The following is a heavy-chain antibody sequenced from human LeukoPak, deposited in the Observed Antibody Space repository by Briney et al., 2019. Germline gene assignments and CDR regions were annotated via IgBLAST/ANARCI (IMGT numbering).Heavy chain of an antibody. Sequence: GGSLRLSCAASGFTFSGYGMHWVRQAPGKGLEWVAIIWNDGSKEYYADSVKGRFTISRDDSKNTLYLQMNSLSAEDTAVYYCAKDLLYTTLHYWGQGTLVTVSS. CDR1: GFTFSGYG. J-gene: IGHJ4*02. CDR3: AKDLLYTTLHY. D-gene: IGHD1-1*01. V-gene: IGHV3-33*06. CDR2: IWNDGSKE.